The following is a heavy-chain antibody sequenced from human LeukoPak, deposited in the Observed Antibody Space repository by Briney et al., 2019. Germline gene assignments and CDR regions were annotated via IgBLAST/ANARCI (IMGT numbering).Heavy chain of an antibody. Sequence: SETLSLTCTVSGGSISSSSHYWGWIRQPPGKGLEWIGSIYYSGSTYYNPSLKSRVTISVDTSKNQFSLKLSSVTAADTAVCYCARLGLGPYCSSTSCSWGQGTLVTVSS. J-gene: IGHJ5*02. V-gene: IGHV4-39*01. CDR1: GGSISSSSHY. CDR3: ARLGLGPYCSSTSCS. D-gene: IGHD2-2*01. CDR2: IYYSGST.